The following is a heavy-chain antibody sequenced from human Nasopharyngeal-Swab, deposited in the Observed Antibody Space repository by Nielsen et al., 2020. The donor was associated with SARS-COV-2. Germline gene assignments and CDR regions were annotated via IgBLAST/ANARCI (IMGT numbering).Heavy chain of an antibody. V-gene: IGHV3-30-3*01. CDR1: GFTFSSYP. CDR2: ISYDGSNK. J-gene: IGHJ4*02. D-gene: IGHD2-21*02. CDR3: VSDCGRDCYYFDY. Sequence: LKISCEASGFTFSSYPMHWVRQALGKGLEWVAVISYDGSNKYYADSVKGRFTITRDNSKNSMYLQMNSLRAEDTAVYYCVSDCGRDCYYFDYWGQGTLVTVSS.